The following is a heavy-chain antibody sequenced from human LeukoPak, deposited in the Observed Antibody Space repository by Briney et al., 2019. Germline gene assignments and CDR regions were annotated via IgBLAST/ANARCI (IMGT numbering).Heavy chain of an antibody. D-gene: IGHD6-19*01. V-gene: IGHV4-59*01. CDR3: ARTPNGIAVAGFDY. J-gene: IGHJ4*02. CDR1: GGSISSYY. Sequence: SETLSLTCTVSGGSISSYYWSWIRQPPGKGLEWIGYIYHSGSTNYNPSLKSRVTISVDTSKNQFSLKLSSVTAADTAVYYCARTPNGIAVAGFDYWGQGTLVTVSS. CDR2: IYHSGST.